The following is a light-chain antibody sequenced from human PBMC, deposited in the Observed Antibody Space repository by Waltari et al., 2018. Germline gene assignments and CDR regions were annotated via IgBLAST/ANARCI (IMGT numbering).Light chain of an antibody. Sequence: QSALTQPASESGSPGQSITSSCTGTSSDVGGYNHVSWYQQLPGETPRLIISAGSNRPSGVSDRFSVSHSGNPASLTTSGLQAEHEADYYCTSYTSNSTRVFVGGTKLTVL. J-gene: IGLJ3*02. CDR1: SSDVGGYNH. CDR2: AGS. V-gene: IGLV2-14*01. CDR3: TSYTSNSTRV.